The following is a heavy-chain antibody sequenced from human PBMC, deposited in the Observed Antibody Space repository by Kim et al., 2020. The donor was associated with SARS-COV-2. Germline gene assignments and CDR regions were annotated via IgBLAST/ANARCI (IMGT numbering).Heavy chain of an antibody. CDR1: GFTFSSYS. Sequence: GGSLRLSCAASGFTFSSYSMNWVRQAPGKGLEWVSSISSSSSYIYYADSVKGRFTISRDNAKNSLYLQMNSLRAEDTAVYYCARDLVPIIAVAGATYYYGMDVWGQGTTVTVSS. CDR3: ARDLVPIIAVAGATYYYGMDV. D-gene: IGHD6-19*01. CDR2: ISSSSSYI. V-gene: IGHV3-21*01. J-gene: IGHJ6*02.